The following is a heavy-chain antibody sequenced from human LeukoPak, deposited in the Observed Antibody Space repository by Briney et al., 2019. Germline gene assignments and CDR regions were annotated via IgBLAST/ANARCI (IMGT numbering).Heavy chain of an antibody. Sequence: SETLSLACAVYGGSFSGYYWSWSRQPPGKGLEWIGEINHSGSTNYNPSLKSRVTISVDTSKNQFSLKLSSVTAADTAVYYCARHLDIVATINAFDIWGQGTMVTVSS. CDR1: GGSFSGYY. CDR2: INHSGST. D-gene: IGHD5-12*01. J-gene: IGHJ3*02. CDR3: ARHLDIVATINAFDI. V-gene: IGHV4-34*01.